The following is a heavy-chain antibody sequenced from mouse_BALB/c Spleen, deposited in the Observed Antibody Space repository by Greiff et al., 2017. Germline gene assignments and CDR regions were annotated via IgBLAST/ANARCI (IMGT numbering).Heavy chain of an antibody. CDR1: GYSFTGYN. CDR2: IDPYNGGT. V-gene: IGHV1S135*01. D-gene: IGHD2-3*01. Sequence: VQLQQSGPELGKPGASVKISCKASGYSFTGYNMYWVKQSHRKSLEWIGYIDPYNGGTSYNQKSKGKATLTVDKSSSTAYMHLNSLTSEDSAIYYCARSGYDGYFDYWGQGTTLTVSS. J-gene: IGHJ2*01. CDR3: ARSGYDGYFDY.